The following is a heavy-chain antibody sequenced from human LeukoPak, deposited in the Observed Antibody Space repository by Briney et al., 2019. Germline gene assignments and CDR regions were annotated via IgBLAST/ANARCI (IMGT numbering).Heavy chain of an antibody. V-gene: IGHV3-15*01. CDR2: IKNKIDGGTT. CDR1: GFSFSDAW. J-gene: IGHJ5*02. D-gene: IGHD5-18*01. Sequence: TGGSLRLSCAASGFSFSDAWMTWVRQTQGKGLEWVGRIKNKIDGGTTDYAAPVKGRFTISREDSKNMLYMQMNSLKTEDTAVYYCTTAGADTRNWFDPWGQGTPVTDSS. CDR3: TTAGADTRNWFDP.